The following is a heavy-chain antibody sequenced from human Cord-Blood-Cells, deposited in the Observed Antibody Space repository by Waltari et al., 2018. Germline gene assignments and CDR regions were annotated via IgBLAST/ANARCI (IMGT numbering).Heavy chain of an antibody. Sequence: QVQLQESRPGVVQPSETLSLTCTISGGSISSYYWTWIRQPAWKGLEWIGRIYTSGSTNYNPSLKSRVTMSVDTSKNQFSLKLSSVTAADTAVYYCARDGRGGMRAFDIWGQGTMVTVSS. CDR1: GGSISSYY. V-gene: IGHV4-4*07. CDR2: IYTSGST. CDR3: ARDGRGGMRAFDI. D-gene: IGHD3-16*01. J-gene: IGHJ3*02.